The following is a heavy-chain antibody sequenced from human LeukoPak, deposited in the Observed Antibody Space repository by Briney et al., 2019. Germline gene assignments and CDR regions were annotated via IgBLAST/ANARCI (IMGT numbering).Heavy chain of an antibody. V-gene: IGHV4-59*01. CDR1: GGSISSYY. J-gene: IGHJ6*04. CDR2: IYYRGST. Sequence: SETLSLTCTVSGGSISSYYWNWIRQPPGKGVEWIGYIYYRGSTNYNPSLKSRVTTLVDTSKNQFSLKLSSVTAADTAVYYCAREPVVRGVILGGMDVWGKGTTVTVSS. CDR3: AREPVVRGVILGGMDV. D-gene: IGHD3-10*01.